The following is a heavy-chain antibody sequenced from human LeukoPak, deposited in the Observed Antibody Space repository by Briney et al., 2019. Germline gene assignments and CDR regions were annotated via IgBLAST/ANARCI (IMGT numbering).Heavy chain of an antibody. CDR3: ARVVAALHDAFDM. CDR1: GGSLSSGGYY. CDR2: IYYSGSN. Sequence: PSETLSLTCTVSGGSLSSGGYYCSSIRHHPGTGLGWIGYIYYSGSNYYNPYLKSRVTISVHTPKHQFSLKLRSVTAEDPAVYYCARVVAALHDAFDMWGEGTMVRVS. J-gene: IGHJ3*02. V-gene: IGHV4-31*03.